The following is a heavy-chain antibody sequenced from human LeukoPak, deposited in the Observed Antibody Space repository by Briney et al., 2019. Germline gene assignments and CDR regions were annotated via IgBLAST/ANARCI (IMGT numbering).Heavy chain of an antibody. D-gene: IGHD4-17*01. J-gene: IGHJ4*02. V-gene: IGHV3-33*01. Sequence: PGGSLRLSCAASGFTFSSYGMHWVRRAPGKGLEWVAGIQCDGSKKYYGDSVKGSFTISREDSKNTLNLQTNSLRAEDTAVYYCARDRSYGSFDYWGQETLVTVSS. CDR3: ARDRSYGSFDY. CDR2: IQCDGSKK. CDR1: GFTFSSYG.